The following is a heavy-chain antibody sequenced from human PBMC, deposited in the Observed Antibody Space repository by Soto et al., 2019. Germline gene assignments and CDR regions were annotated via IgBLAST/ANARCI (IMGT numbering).Heavy chain of an antibody. D-gene: IGHD3-3*01. V-gene: IGHV3-74*01. CDR1: GFTFSSYW. Sequence: GGSLRLSCAASGFTFSSYWMHWVRQAPGKGLVWVSRINSDGSSTSYADSVKGRFTISRDNAKNTLYLQMNSLRAEDTAVYYCARVTHDFWSGYYPFDYWGQGTLVTVSS. CDR3: ARVTHDFWSGYYPFDY. CDR2: INSDGSST. J-gene: IGHJ4*02.